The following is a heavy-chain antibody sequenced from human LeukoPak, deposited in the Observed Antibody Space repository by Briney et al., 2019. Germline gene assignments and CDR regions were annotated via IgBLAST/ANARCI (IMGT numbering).Heavy chain of an antibody. Sequence: PSETLSLTCAVYGGSFSGYYWSWIRQPPGKGLEWIGEINHSGSTNYNPSLKSRVTISVDTSENQFSLKLSSVTAADTAVYYCARGRGMVRGVIYFDYWGQGTLVTVSS. D-gene: IGHD3-10*01. J-gene: IGHJ4*02. CDR2: INHSGST. V-gene: IGHV4-34*01. CDR3: ARGRGMVRGVIYFDY. CDR1: GGSFSGYY.